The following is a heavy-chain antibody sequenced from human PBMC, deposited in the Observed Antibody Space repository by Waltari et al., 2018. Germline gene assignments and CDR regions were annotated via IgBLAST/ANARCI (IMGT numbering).Heavy chain of an antibody. CDR2: ISWDGGST. Sequence: EVQLVESGGVVVQPGGSLRLSCAASGFTFDDYAMHWVRQAPGKGLEWVSLISWDGGSTYYADSVKGRFTISRDNSKNSLYLQMNSLRAEDTALYYCAKGRSHSGYDSDPKPDAFDIWGQGTMVTVSS. J-gene: IGHJ3*02. D-gene: IGHD5-12*01. V-gene: IGHV3-43D*04. CDR1: GFTFDDYA. CDR3: AKGRSHSGYDSDPKPDAFDI.